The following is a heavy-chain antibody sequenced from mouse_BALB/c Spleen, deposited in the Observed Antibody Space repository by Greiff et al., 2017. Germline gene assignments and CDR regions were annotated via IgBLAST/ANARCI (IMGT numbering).Heavy chain of an antibody. CDR2: ISDGGSYT. D-gene: IGHD1-1*01. V-gene: IGHV5-4*02. J-gene: IGHJ2*01. Sequence: EVQGVESGGGLVKPGGSLKLSCAASGFTFSDYYMYWVRQTPEKRLEWVATISDGGSYTYYPDSVKGRFTISRDNAKNNLYLQMSSLKSEDTAMYYCARGYGSSLYFDYWGQGTTLTVSS. CDR3: ARGYGSSLYFDY. CDR1: GFTFSDYY.